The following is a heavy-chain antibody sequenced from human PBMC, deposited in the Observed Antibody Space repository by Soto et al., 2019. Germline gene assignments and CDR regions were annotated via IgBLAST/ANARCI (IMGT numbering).Heavy chain of an antibody. CDR1: GYTFTGYY. J-gene: IGHJ3*02. CDR3: LVRGHYYDSSGYTRVLGAFDI. V-gene: IGHV1-2*02. Sequence: ASVKVSCKASGYTFTGYYMHWVRQAPGQGLEWMGWINPNSGGTNYAQKFQGRVTMTRDTSISTAYMELSRLRSDDTAVYYCLVRGHYYDSSGYTRVLGAFDIWGQGTMVTVSS. D-gene: IGHD3-22*01. CDR2: INPNSGGT.